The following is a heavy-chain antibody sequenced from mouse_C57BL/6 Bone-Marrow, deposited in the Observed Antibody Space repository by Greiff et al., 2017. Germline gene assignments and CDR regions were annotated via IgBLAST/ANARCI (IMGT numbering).Heavy chain of an antibody. V-gene: IGHV3-1*01. CDR3: ARDGSSPWFAY. Sequence: EVQLQESGPGMVKPSQSLSLTCTVTGYSITSGYDWHWIRHFPGNKLEWMGYISYSGSTNYNPSLKSRISITHDTSKNHFFLKLNSVTTEDTATYYCARDGSSPWFAYWGQGTLVTVSA. CDR1: GYSITSGYD. D-gene: IGHD1-1*01. CDR2: ISYSGST. J-gene: IGHJ3*01.